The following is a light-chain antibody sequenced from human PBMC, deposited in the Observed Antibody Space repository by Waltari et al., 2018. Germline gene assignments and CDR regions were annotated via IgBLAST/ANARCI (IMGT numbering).Light chain of an antibody. V-gene: IGLV8-61*01. J-gene: IGLJ3*02. CDR3: SMYMGSGVWV. CDR1: SGSVSSTSY. Sequence: QTVVTQEPSLSVSPGGPVKLTCALSSGSVSSTSYPTWYLQTPGQPPRTLVYKGISRSSGVPDRFSGSILGNTAALTITGAQADDESDYYCSMYMGSGVWVFGGGTKLTVL. CDR2: KGI.